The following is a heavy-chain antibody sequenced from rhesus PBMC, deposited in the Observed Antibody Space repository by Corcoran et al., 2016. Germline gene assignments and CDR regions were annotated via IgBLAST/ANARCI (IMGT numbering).Heavy chain of an antibody. V-gene: IGHV1-200*01. CDR2: INPSNGNT. CDR1: GYTFTSYY. D-gene: IGHD4-29*01. Sequence: QVQLVQSGAEVKKPGTSVKLSCKASGYTFTSYYINWVRQAPGQVLEWMGWINPSNGNTGCAQKFQGRVTMTRDTSTSTAYLDLNSLRSEDTAVYYCARGGVYGSRNWYFVLWSPGTPITISS. CDR3: ARGGVYGSRNWYFVL. J-gene: IGHJ2*01.